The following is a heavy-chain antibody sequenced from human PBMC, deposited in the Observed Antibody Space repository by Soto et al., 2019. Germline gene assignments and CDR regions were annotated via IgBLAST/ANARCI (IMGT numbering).Heavy chain of an antibody. D-gene: IGHD7-27*01. J-gene: IGHJ4*02. CDR1: GFSFSISP. CDR3: ARDPKTSGGQHWAFNYFDS. CDR2: ISYDGTNK. Sequence: PGGSLRLSCAASGFSFSISPMHWVRQAPGKGPEWVALISYDGTNKFYADSVKGRFTISRDNSKSTLYLQVDSLRPEDAAVYYCARDPKTSGGQHWAFNYFDSWGQGTLDTVSS. V-gene: IGHV3-30-3*01.